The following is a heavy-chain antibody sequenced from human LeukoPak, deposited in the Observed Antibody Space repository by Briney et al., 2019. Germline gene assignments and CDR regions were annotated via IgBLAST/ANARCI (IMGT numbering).Heavy chain of an antibody. J-gene: IGHJ6*02. CDR2: IIPIVGIL. V-gene: IGHV1-69*04. Sequence: SVKVSCKASGGTFSSYAISWVRQAPGLGLEWMGRIIPIVGILNYAQRFQGRVTITADNSTNIAYMELSSLRSEDTAVYYCARGGSYYFYNGMDVWGQGAMVTVSS. CDR1: GGTFSSYA. D-gene: IGHD1-26*01. CDR3: ARGGSYYFYNGMDV.